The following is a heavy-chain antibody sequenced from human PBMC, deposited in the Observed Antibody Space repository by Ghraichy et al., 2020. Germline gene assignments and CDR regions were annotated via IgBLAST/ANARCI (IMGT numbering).Heavy chain of an antibody. J-gene: IGHJ4*02. D-gene: IGHD3-10*01. CDR2: IYSGGST. Sequence: GGSLRLSCAASGFTVSSNYMSWVRQAPGKGLEWVSVIYSGGSTYYADSVKGRFTIFRDNSKNTLYLQMNSLRAEDTAVYYCARWEGHYYGSGSWGYFDYWGQGTLVTVSS. CDR1: GFTVSSNY. V-gene: IGHV3-53*01. CDR3: ARWEGHYYGSGSWGYFDY.